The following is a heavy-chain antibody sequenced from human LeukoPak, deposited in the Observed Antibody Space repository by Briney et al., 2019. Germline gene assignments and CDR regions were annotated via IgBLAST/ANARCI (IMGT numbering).Heavy chain of an antibody. CDR3: ARVQDFETRGYYLGY. D-gene: IGHD3-22*01. Sequence: SETVSLTCAVYGGSFSDYYWNWIRQPPGKGLEWIGEINHSGSTNYNPSLKSRVTMSVDTFKNQFSLTLSSVTAADTAVYYCARVQDFETRGYYLGYWGHGTLVTVSS. V-gene: IGHV4-34*01. CDR2: INHSGST. CDR1: GGSFSDYY. J-gene: IGHJ4*01.